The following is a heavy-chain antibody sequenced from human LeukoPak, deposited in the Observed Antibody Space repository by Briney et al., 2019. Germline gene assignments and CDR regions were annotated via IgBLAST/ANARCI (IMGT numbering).Heavy chain of an antibody. CDR3: QSRFLEWLLDY. D-gene: IGHD3-3*01. J-gene: IGHJ4*02. CDR1: GGSISSSSYY. CDR2: IYYSGSP. V-gene: IGHV4-39*01. Sequence: SETLSLTCTVSGGSISSSSYYWGWIRQPPGKGLEWIGSIYYSGSPYYNPSLKSRVTISVDTSRNQFSLKLNSVTAADTAMYYCQSRFLEWLLDYWGQGTLVTVSS.